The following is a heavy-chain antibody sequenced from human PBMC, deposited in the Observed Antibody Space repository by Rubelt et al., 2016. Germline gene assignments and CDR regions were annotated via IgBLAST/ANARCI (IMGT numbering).Heavy chain of an antibody. CDR1: GGAISSYY. V-gene: IGHV4-59*08. CDR2: IYYSGST. CDR3: TRHVSSVWYGGIDY. Sequence: QVQLQESGPGLVKPSETLSLTCNVSGGAISSYYWSWNRQPPGKGLEWIGYIYYSGSTVYNPSLKSRVTISVDTSKNQFSLNVTSVTAADTALYYCTRHVSSVWYGGIDYWGQGALVTVSS. D-gene: IGHD6-19*01. J-gene: IGHJ4*02.